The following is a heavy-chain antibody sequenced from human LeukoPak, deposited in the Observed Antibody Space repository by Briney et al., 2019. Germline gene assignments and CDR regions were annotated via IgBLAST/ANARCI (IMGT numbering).Heavy chain of an antibody. CDR3: ARDSPAPYCGGDCYSEDY. J-gene: IGHJ4*02. Sequence: GGSLRLSCAASGFTFSSYSMNWVRQAPGKGLEWVSYISSSSSTIYYADSVKGRFTISRDNAKNSLYLQMNSLRAEDTAVYYCARDSPAPYCGGDCYSEDYWGQGTLVTVSS. CDR2: ISSSSSTI. D-gene: IGHD2-21*02. CDR1: GFTFSSYS. V-gene: IGHV3-48*04.